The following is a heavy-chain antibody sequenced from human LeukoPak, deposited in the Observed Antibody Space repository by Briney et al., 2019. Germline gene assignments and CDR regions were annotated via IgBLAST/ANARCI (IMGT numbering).Heavy chain of an antibody. CDR3: VPFSLTNVP. J-gene: IGHJ5*02. Sequence: QPGGSLRLSCAASGFTFSSYAMTWVRQAPGKGLEWVSAIKSGGDATYYADSVKGRFTISRDNSKNTLYLQMNSLRAEDTAVYYCVPFSLTNVPWGQGTLVTVSS. CDR2: IKSGGDAT. CDR1: GFTFSSYA. V-gene: IGHV3-23*01. D-gene: IGHD2-2*01.